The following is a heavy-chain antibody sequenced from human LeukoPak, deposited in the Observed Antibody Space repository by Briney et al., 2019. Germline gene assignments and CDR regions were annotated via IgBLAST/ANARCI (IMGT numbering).Heavy chain of an antibody. CDR1: GDSISSHY. Sequence: SESMSLTCTVSGDSISSHYWSWIRQPPGKGLEWIGYIHYSGTTNYNPSLKSRVTISLDTSKNQLSLKLSPVTAADAAVYYCARVAGDNSLDYWGQGTLATVSS. V-gene: IGHV4-59*11. J-gene: IGHJ4*02. CDR2: IHYSGTT. CDR3: ARVAGDNSLDY. D-gene: IGHD3-16*01.